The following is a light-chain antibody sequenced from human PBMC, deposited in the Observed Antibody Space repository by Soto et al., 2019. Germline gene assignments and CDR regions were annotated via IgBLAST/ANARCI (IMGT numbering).Light chain of an antibody. CDR1: SSDVGGYNY. V-gene: IGLV2-14*01. CDR2: EVT. CDR3: SSYTSTNIWV. J-gene: IGLJ3*02. Sequence: QSVLTQPPSASGSPGQSVTISCTGTSSDVGGYNYVSWYQQGPTIAPKLIIFEVTNRPSGVSYRFSGSKSGNTASLTISGLQAEDEADYYCSSYTSTNIWVFGGGTK.